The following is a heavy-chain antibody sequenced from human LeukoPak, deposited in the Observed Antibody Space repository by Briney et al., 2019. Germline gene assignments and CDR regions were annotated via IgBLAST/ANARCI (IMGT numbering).Heavy chain of an antibody. CDR2: IWYDGNNK. J-gene: IGHJ4*02. Sequence: PGGSLRLFCAASGFTFSGYGMHWVRQAPDKGLEWVAVIWYDGNNKYYAESVKGRFTISRDNSKNTLYLQMNSLRAEDTAVYYCAKDWGYTTMVSYYFDYWGQGALVTVSS. V-gene: IGHV3-33*06. D-gene: IGHD5-18*01. CDR1: GFTFSGYG. CDR3: AKDWGYTTMVSYYFDY.